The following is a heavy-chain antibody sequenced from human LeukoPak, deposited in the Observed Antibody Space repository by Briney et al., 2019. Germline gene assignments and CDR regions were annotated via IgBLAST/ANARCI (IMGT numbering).Heavy chain of an antibody. V-gene: IGHV4-38-2*01. D-gene: IGHD5-18*01. CDR1: GGSFSGYY. CDR3: ASQDGYSWYFDL. J-gene: IGHJ2*01. Sequence: SETLSLTCAVYGGSFSGYYWGWIRQPPGKGLEWIGSIYHSGSTYYNPSLKSRVTISVDTSKNQFSLKLSSVTAADTAVYYCASQDGYSWYFDLWGRGTLVTVSS. CDR2: IYHSGST.